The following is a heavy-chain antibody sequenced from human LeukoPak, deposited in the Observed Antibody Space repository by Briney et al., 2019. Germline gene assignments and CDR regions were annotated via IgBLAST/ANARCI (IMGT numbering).Heavy chain of an antibody. CDR2: INPDGSDI. V-gene: IGHV3-7*01. D-gene: IGHD6-6*01. CDR3: ARGPPVYSSSLRWFDP. J-gene: IGHJ5*02. Sequence: GGSLRLSCVASGITFNNYWMTWVRQAPGKGLEWVAIINPDGSDIYYVDSVRGRLTISRDNAKNSLYLQMNSLRAEDTAVYYCARGPPVYSSSLRWFDPWGQGTLVTVSS. CDR1: GITFNNYW.